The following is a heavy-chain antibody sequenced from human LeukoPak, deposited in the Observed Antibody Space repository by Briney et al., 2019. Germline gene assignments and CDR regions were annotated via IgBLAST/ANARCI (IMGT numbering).Heavy chain of an antibody. V-gene: IGHV3-7*01. CDR3: ARDPGNGALDI. Sequence: GGSLRLSCAASGFGFSSSWMSWVRQTPGKGLEGVADIDPTGGTIVYVDSVKGRFNISRDNAKSSVYLQMRGLRARDSAAYYCARDPGNGALDIWGQGTMVTVSS. CDR1: GFGFSSSW. J-gene: IGHJ3*02. CDR2: IDPTGGTI. D-gene: IGHD1-1*01.